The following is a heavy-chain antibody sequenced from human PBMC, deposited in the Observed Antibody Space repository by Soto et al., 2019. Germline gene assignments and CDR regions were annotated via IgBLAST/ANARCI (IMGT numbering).Heavy chain of an antibody. D-gene: IGHD3-22*01. CDR1: GGSISSGDYY. V-gene: IGHV4-30-4*01. Sequence: QVQLQESGPGLVKPSQTLSLTCTVSGGSISSGDYYWSWIRQPPVKGMEWIGYIYYSGSTYYNPSLKSRVTISVDTSKNQFSLKLSYVTAADTAVYYCARGNHLYDSSGYYDSRGYWVDPWGQGTLVTVSS. CDR2: IYYSGST. J-gene: IGHJ5*02. CDR3: ARGNHLYDSSGYYDSRGYWVDP.